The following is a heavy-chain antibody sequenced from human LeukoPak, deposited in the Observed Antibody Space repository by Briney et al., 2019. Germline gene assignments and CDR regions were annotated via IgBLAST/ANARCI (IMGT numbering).Heavy chain of an antibody. CDR2: IYHSGST. J-gene: IGHJ5*02. CDR1: GYSISSGYY. CDR3: ARLQPLPGIAVAGTNNWFDP. D-gene: IGHD6-19*01. V-gene: IGHV4-38-2*01. Sequence: SETLSLTCAVSGYSISSGYYWGWIRQPPGKGLEWIGSIYHSGSTYYNPSLKSRVTISVDTSKNQFSLKLSSVTAADTAVYYCARLQPLPGIAVAGTNNWFDPWGQGTLVTVSS.